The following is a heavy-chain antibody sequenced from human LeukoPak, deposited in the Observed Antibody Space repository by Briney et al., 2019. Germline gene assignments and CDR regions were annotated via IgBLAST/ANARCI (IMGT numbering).Heavy chain of an antibody. J-gene: IGHJ3*02. CDR3: VKGLKGFDI. CDR1: GYSISSGH. D-gene: IGHD2-8*01. V-gene: IGHV3-23*01. Sequence: ETLSLTCTVSGYSISSGHYWGWVRQAPGKGLEWVSGIINSGANTYYADSVKGRFTVSRDNSKNTLYLQMNSLGAEDTAVYYCVKGLKGFDIWGQGTMVTVSS. CDR2: IINSGANT.